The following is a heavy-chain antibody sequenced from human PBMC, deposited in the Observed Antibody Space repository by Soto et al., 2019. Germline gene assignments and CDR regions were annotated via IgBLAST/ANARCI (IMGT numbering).Heavy chain of an antibody. V-gene: IGHV1-58*01. Sequence: SVSLSWEAAGLAFTSSAVQWVRQARGQRLEWIGWIVVGSGNTNYAQKFQERVTITRDMSTSTAYMELSSLRSEDTAVYYCAAARHDYGDYFGQGTLVTVSS. CDR1: GLAFTSSA. J-gene: IGHJ4*02. CDR3: AAARHDYGDY. CDR2: IVVGSGNT.